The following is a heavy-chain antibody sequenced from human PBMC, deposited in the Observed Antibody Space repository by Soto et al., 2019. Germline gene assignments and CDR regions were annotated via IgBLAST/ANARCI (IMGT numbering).Heavy chain of an antibody. Sequence: ASVKVSCKGSGYSFRSYDITWVRQAPGQGLGWMGWVHPETGSTGYAQRFQGRVSMTSDTSRNTTCMELSDLRVEDTAVYYCARESEDLTSNFDYWGQGTLVTVSS. J-gene: IGHJ4*02. CDR1: GYSFRSYD. V-gene: IGHV1-8*02. CDR3: ARESEDLTSNFDY. CDR2: VHPETGST.